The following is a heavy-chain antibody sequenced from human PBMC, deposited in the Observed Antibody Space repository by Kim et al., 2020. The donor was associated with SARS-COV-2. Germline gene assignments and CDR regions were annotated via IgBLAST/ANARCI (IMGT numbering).Heavy chain of an antibody. J-gene: IGHJ4*02. Sequence: KGRFTTARDNSKNTVDLQMNSLRAEDTDVYYCAKDFHNVLSDFGPGGFDYWGQGTLVTVSS. D-gene: IGHD3-3*01. V-gene: IGHV3-30*02. CDR3: AKDFHNVLSDFGPGGFDY.